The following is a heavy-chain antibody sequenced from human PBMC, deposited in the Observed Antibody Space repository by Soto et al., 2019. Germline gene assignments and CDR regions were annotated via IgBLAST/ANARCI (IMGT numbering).Heavy chain of an antibody. CDR2: ISNSGTA. CDR1: GGSMSGYS. J-gene: IGHJ4*02. Sequence: PSETLSLTCTVSGGSMSGYSWSWIRQPPGRGLEWIGHISNSGTANYNPSLKSRVTMSVDTSKNQISLKVTSVTAADTAGYYCASSGAGSGDYWGQGTLVTVSS. D-gene: IGHD3-10*01. V-gene: IGHV4-59*01. CDR3: ASSGAGSGDY.